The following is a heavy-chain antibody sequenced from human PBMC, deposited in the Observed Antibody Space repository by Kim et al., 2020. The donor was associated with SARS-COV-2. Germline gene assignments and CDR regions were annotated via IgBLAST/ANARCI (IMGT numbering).Heavy chain of an antibody. D-gene: IGHD3-3*01. CDR3: ARDLNFLEYAPSGL. V-gene: IGHV3-21*06. CDR2: ISSNSNYI. Sequence: WGSLRLSCAASRFTFSRYSMTWVRQAPGKGLEWVASISSNSNYIHYAESVKGRFTISRDNAYNILYLQMNNLRAEDTAVYYCARDLNFLEYAPSGLWGQGTLVTVSA. CDR1: RFTFSRYS. J-gene: IGHJ4*02.